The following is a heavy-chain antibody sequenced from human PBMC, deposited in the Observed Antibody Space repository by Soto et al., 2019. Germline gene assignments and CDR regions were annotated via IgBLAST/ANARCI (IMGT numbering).Heavy chain of an antibody. J-gene: IGHJ6*02. Sequence: PGESLKISCKGSGYSFTSYWIGWVRQMPGKGLEWMGIIYPGDPDTRYSPSFQGQVTISADKSISTAYLQWSSLKASDTAMYYCARHTTVTTRDMDVWGQGTTVTVSS. CDR3: ARHTTVTTRDMDV. CDR2: IYPGDPDT. CDR1: GYSFTSYW. V-gene: IGHV5-51*01. D-gene: IGHD4-17*01.